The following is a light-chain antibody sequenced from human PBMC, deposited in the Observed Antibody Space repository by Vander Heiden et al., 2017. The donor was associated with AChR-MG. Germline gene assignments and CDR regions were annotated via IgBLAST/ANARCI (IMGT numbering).Light chain of an antibody. V-gene: IGLV1-44*01. Sequence: QSVLTQPPSASGTPGQRVTISCSGSRPNIGSNTVNWYQPLPGPAPKLLIYSNNKRPSGVPDRFSGSKSGTSASLAISGLQSEDEADYYCAAWDDSLNGPVFGGGTKLTVL. CDR1: RPNIGSNT. CDR3: AAWDDSLNGPV. J-gene: IGLJ3*02. CDR2: SNN.